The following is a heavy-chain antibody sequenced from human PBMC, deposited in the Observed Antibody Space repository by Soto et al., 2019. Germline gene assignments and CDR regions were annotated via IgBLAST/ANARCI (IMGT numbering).Heavy chain of an antibody. J-gene: IGHJ4*02. D-gene: IGHD3-16*01. CDR3: AKAYDYIWGSYTRELDY. CDR1: GFTFDKYA. V-gene: IGHV3-23*01. CDR2: ISRTGGAA. Sequence: EVQVLESGGGLVQPGGSLRLSCAASGFTFDKYAMYWVRQAPGKGLEWASAISRTGGAANYADSVNGRFAVSRDNSKNTLYLQMNSLRAEDTAVYYCAKAYDYIWGSYTRELDYWGQGTLVTVSS.